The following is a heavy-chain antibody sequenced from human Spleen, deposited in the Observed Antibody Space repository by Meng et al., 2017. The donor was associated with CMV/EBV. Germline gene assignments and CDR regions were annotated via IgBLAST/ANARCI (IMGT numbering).Heavy chain of an antibody. Sequence: GESLKISCAASGFTFSSYAMTWVRQAPGKGLELVSLISADAGTTYYANSLKGRFTVPRDNSKNTLFLQINILRAEDTAVYYCAKVRIAALGMDVWGQGTTVTVSS. J-gene: IGHJ6*02. CDR3: AKVRIAALGMDV. CDR2: ISADAGTT. D-gene: IGHD6-6*01. CDR1: GFTFSSYA. V-gene: IGHV3-23*01.